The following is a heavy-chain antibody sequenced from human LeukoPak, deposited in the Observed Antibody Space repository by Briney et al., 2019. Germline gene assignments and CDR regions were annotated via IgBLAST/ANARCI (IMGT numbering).Heavy chain of an antibody. J-gene: IGHJ4*02. V-gene: IGHV4-38-2*02. Sequence: SETLSLTCTVSGYSISSGYYWGWIRQPPGKGLEWIGSIYHSGSTYYNPSLKSRVTISVDTSKNQFSLKLSSVTAADTAVYYCARVCYYDSSGYHYFDYWGQGTLVTVSS. CDR1: GYSISSGYY. CDR2: IYHSGST. D-gene: IGHD3-22*01. CDR3: ARVCYYDSSGYHYFDY.